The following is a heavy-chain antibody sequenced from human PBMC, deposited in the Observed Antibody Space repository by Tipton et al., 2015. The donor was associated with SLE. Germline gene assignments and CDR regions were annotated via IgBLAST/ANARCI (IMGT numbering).Heavy chain of an antibody. D-gene: IGHD6-13*01. J-gene: IGHJ4*02. CDR1: GGSISSSSYY. CDR3: ARRAAAGGFDY. CDR2: IYYSGST. Sequence: LRLSCTVSGGSISSSSYYWGWIRQPPGKGLEWIGSIYYSGSTYYNPSLKSRVTISVDTSKNQFSLKLSSVTAADTAVYYCARRAAAGGFDYWGQGTLVTVSS. V-gene: IGHV4-39*07.